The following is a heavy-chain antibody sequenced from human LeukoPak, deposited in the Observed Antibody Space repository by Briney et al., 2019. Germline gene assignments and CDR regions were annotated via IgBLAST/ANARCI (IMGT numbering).Heavy chain of an antibody. CDR2: ISWNSDII. Sequence: GRSLRLPCAASGFIFHDFAMHWVRQVPGKGLEWVSTISWNSDIILYADSVKGRFTISRDNDRDALYLEMTSLRPDDTALYYCVKSGGYYYMDAWGKGTTVIVSS. CDR1: GFIFHDFA. V-gene: IGHV3-9*01. J-gene: IGHJ6*03. CDR3: VKSGGYYYMDA. D-gene: IGHD2-15*01.